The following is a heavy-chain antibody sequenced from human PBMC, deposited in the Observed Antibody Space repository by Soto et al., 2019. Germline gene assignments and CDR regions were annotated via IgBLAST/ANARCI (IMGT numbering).Heavy chain of an antibody. CDR2: IMPVFRAP. Sequence: QVQLEQSGAEVKQPGSSVRVSCKASGGTFSNSAISWVRQAPGQGLEWMGGIMPVFRAPDYAQNFQGRVTITADESTSTVYMELHGLRSDDTAVYFCARDKDRLPLGGNYYYILDVGGQGTTVNVSS. V-gene: IGHV1-69*12. CDR1: GGTFSNSA. CDR3: ARDKDRLPLGGNYYYILDV. D-gene: IGHD5-12*01. J-gene: IGHJ6*02.